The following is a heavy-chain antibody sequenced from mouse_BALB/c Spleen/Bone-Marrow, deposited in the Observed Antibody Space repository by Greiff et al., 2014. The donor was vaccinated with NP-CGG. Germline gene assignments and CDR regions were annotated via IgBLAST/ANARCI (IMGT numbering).Heavy chain of an antibody. Sequence: EVQLQQSGAELVKPGASVKSSCTASGFNIKDTYMHWVKQRPEQGLEWIGRIDPANGNTKYDPKFQGKATITADTSSNTAYLQLSSLTSEDTAVYYCAPYYYGSSQFAYWGQGTLVTVSA. J-gene: IGHJ3*01. CDR1: GFNIKDTY. D-gene: IGHD1-1*01. CDR2: IDPANGNT. CDR3: APYYYGSSQFAY. V-gene: IGHV14-3*02.